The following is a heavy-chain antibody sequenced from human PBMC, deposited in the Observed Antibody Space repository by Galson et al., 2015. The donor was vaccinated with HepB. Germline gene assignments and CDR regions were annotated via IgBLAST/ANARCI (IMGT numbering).Heavy chain of an antibody. CDR2: LRSDGSIE. V-gene: IGHV3-30*02. CDR3: ATEYGSGTYYMRAYWFDP. J-gene: IGHJ5*02. CDR1: GFAFSNYG. Sequence: SLRLSCAASGFAFSNYGMHWVRQAPGKGLEWVAFLRSDGSIEYYSDSVKGRFTISRDNSRNTLFLQMNSLRPEDTAVYYCATEYGSGTYYMRAYWFDPWGQGTLVRVSS. D-gene: IGHD3-10*01.